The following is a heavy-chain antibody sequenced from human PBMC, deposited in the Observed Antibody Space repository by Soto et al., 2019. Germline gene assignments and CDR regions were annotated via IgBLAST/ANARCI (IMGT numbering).Heavy chain of an antibody. Sequence: SVKVSCKASGFTFTSSAVQWVRQARGQRLEWIGWIVVGSGNTNYAQKFQERVTITRDMSTSTAYMELSSLRSEDTAVYYCAAEGSGYHYGMDVWGQGTTVTVSS. V-gene: IGHV1-58*01. CDR1: GFTFTSSA. D-gene: IGHD2-15*01. CDR2: IVVGSGNT. J-gene: IGHJ6*02. CDR3: AAEGSGYHYGMDV.